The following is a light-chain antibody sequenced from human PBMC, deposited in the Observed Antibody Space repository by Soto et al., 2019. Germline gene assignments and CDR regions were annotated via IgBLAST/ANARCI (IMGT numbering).Light chain of an antibody. CDR1: QSISSW. CDR3: QQYYNFWT. J-gene: IGKJ1*01. V-gene: IGKV1-5*03. Sequence: DIQMTQSPSTLSASVGDRVTITCRASQSISSWLAWYQQKSGKAPKLLIYEASSLEGGVPSRFSGRGSGTEFTLTISSLQPDDFATYYCQQYYNFWTFGQGTKVEIK. CDR2: EAS.